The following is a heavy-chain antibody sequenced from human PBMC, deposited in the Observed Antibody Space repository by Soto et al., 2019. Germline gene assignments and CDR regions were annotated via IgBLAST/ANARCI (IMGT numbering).Heavy chain of an antibody. CDR1: GGSFSGYY. CDR3: ARVRYGRGAFDI. CDR2: INHSGST. V-gene: IGHV4-34*01. J-gene: IGHJ3*02. D-gene: IGHD3-10*01. Sequence: SETLSLTCAVYGGSFSGYYWSWIRQPPGKGLEWIGEINHSGSTNYNPSLKSRVTISVDTSKNQFSLKLSSVTAADTAVYYCARVRYGRGAFDIWGQGTMVTVSS.